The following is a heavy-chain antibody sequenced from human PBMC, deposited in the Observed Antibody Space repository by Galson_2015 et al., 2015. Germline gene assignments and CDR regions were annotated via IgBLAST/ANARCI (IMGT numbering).Heavy chain of an antibody. V-gene: IGHV4-59*01. Sequence: ETLSLTCTVSGGPISGYYWSWIRQPPGKGLEWIGDISYSGSTNYNPTLKSRVTISVNTSKNQFFLRLSSVTAADTAVYYCAREGYSIRCLDVWGKGTTVTVSS. CDR3: AREGYSIRCLDV. J-gene: IGHJ6*04. CDR1: GGPISGYY. CDR2: ISYSGST. D-gene: IGHD4-11*01.